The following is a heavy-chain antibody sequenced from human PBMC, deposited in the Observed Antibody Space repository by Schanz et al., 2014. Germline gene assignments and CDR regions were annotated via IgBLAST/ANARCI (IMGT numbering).Heavy chain of an antibody. J-gene: IGHJ4*02. D-gene: IGHD6-25*01. CDR2: ISGGGGTT. CDR3: AKVRYSSGWRGDYFDE. Sequence: EVKLLESGGTLVRPGGSLRLSCAASGFTFSDYAMCWVRQAPGKGLEWVSAISGGGGTTYYTDSVKGRFTISRDNSKSTLYLQMNSLRAEDTAVYYCAKVRYSSGWRGDYFDEWGQGTLVTVAS. V-gene: IGHV3-23*01. CDR1: GFTFSDYA.